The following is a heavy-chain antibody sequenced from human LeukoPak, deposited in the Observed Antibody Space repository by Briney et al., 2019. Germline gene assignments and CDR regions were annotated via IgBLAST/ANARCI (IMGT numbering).Heavy chain of an antibody. D-gene: IGHD3-22*01. CDR2: INPNSGGT. CDR1: GYTFTGYY. V-gene: IGHV1-2*02. Sequence: ASVKVSCKASGYTFTGYYMHWVRQAPGQGLEWMGWINPNSGGTNYAQKFQGRVTMTRDTSISTAYMELSRLRSDDTAVYYCARDSDYYDSSGYYDAYYYYMDVWGKGTTVTVSS. CDR3: ARDSDYYDSSGYYDAYYYYMDV. J-gene: IGHJ6*03.